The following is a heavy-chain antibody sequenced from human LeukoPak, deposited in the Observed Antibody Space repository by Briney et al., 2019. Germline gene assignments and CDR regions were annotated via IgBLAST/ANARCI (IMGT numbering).Heavy chain of an antibody. CDR2: INPGGGST. Sequence: ASVTVSCKASGYSFSTSYIHWVRQAPGQGLEWMGTINPGGGSTVSTQKFQGRVTMTRDTSTRTVYMELSSLRSEDTAVYYCATGDYGDNPPAYCGQGTLVTVSS. CDR1: GYSFSTSY. J-gene: IGHJ4*02. CDR3: ATGDYGDNPPAY. D-gene: IGHD4-23*01. V-gene: IGHV1-46*01.